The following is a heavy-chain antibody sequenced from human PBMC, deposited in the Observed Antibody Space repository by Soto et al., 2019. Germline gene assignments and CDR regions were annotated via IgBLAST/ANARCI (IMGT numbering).Heavy chain of an antibody. Sequence: ASLKVSCKASGYTFTSYGISWVRQAPGQGLEWMGWIIAYNGNTNYAQKLQGRVTMTTDTSTSTAYMELRSLRSDDTAVYYCARGIDGWPTGWFDPWGQGTLGTVSS. J-gene: IGHJ5*02. CDR3: ARGIDGWPTGWFDP. CDR2: IIAYNGNT. CDR1: GYTFTSYG. D-gene: IGHD6-19*01. V-gene: IGHV1-18*01.